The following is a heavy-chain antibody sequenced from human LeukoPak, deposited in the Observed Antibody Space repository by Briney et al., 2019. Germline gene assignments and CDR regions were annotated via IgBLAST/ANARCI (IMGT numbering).Heavy chain of an antibody. V-gene: IGHV4-34*01. J-gene: IGHJ6*02. CDR2: INHSGST. D-gene: IGHD3-10*01. Sequence: SETLSLTCAVYGGSFSGYYWSWIRQPPGKGLEWIGEINHSGSTNYNPSLKSRVTISVDTSKNQFSLKLSSVTAADTAVYYCARGPPLHYYGSGSYYRVYYYGMDVWGQGTTVTVSS. CDR3: ARGPPLHYYGSGSYYRVYYYGMDV. CDR1: GGSFSGYY.